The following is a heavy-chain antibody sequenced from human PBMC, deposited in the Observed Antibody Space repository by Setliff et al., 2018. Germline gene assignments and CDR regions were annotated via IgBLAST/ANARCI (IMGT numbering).Heavy chain of an antibody. Sequence: GGSLRLSCAASEFTFNKYWMTWVRQAPGKGLEWVANIDPDGIGKYYIDSVRGRFTISRDNAQKTLYLHMNNLRADDTAVYYCARHLPRGVQIFGVAPRFGYWGQGTLVTVSS. D-gene: IGHD3-3*01. V-gene: IGHV3-7*01. CDR1: EFTFNKYW. CDR3: ARHLPRGVQIFGVAPRFGY. CDR2: IDPDGIGK. J-gene: IGHJ4*02.